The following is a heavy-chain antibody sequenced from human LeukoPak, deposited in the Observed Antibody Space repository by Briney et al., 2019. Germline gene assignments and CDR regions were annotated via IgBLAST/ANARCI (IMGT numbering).Heavy chain of an antibody. D-gene: IGHD6-19*01. CDR2: ISWDGDST. Sequence: GGSLRLSCAASGFTFDDYAMHWVRQAPGKGLEWVSLISWDGDSTYYADSVKGRFTISRDNSKNSLYLQMNSLRAEDTALYYCAKEAVAGTEGDYYYYYYMDVWGKGTTVTVSS. CDR1: GFTFDDYA. J-gene: IGHJ6*03. CDR3: AKEAVAGTEGDYYYYYYMDV. V-gene: IGHV3-43D*03.